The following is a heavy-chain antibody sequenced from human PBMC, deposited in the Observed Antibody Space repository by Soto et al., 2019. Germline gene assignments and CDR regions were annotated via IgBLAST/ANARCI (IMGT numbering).Heavy chain of an antibody. CDR1: GFTFSSYA. D-gene: IGHD6-13*01. CDR2: ISYDGSNK. V-gene: IGHV3-30-3*01. CDR3: ASPIAAAGFSDY. J-gene: IGHJ4*02. Sequence: GGSLRLSCAASGFTFSSYAMHWVRQAPGKGLEWVAVISYDGSNKYYADSVKGRFTISRDNSKNTLYLQMNSLRAEDTAVYYCASPIAAAGFSDYWGQGTLVTVSS.